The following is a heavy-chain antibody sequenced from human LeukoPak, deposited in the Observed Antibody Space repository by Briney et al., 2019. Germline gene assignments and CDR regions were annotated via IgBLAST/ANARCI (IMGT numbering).Heavy chain of an antibody. CDR1: GYKFVAYY. CDR2: INPDSGDT. Sequence: ASVKVSCKASGYKFVAYYIHWVRQSPGQGLEWLGRINPDSGDTNYAQKFQGRVTMMRDTSSSTAYMELSRLKSDDTAIYYCARESQVFWPKETNWFDPWGHRTLVTVAS. CDR3: ARESQVFWPKETNWFDP. D-gene: IGHD3-3*01. V-gene: IGHV1-2*06. J-gene: IGHJ5*02.